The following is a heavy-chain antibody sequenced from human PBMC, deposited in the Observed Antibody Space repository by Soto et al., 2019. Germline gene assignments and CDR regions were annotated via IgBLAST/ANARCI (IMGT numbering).Heavy chain of an antibody. Sequence: GASVKVSCKASGYTFTSYGISWVRQAPGQGLEWMGWISAYNGNTNYAQKPQGRVTMTTDTSTSTAYMELRSLRSDGTAVYYCARVSSTLRYFDYNCFDPWGQGTLVTVSS. J-gene: IGHJ5*02. CDR2: ISAYNGNT. V-gene: IGHV1-18*01. CDR1: GYTFTSYG. D-gene: IGHD3-9*01. CDR3: ARVSSTLRYFDYNCFDP.